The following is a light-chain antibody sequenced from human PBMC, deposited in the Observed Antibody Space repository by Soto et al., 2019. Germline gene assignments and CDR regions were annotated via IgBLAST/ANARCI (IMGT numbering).Light chain of an antibody. V-gene: IGKV4-1*01. J-gene: IGKJ5*01. Sequence: DFVMTQSPDSLAVSLGERATINCKSSRSVLSSSNNKNYLAWFQQKPGQPPKLLFYWASTRESGVPARFSGSGSATDFTLTINSLQAEDVAVYYCQQYHSDPITFGQGTRLEIK. CDR2: WAS. CDR3: QQYHSDPIT. CDR1: RSVLSSSNNKNY.